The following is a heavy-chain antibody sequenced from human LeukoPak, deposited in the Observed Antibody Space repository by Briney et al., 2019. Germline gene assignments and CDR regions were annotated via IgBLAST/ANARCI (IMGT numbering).Heavy chain of an antibody. V-gene: IGHV3-23*01. CDR2: ISGSGGGT. D-gene: IGHD3-22*01. CDR1: GFTFSSYA. Sequence: GGSLRLSCAASGFTFSSYAMSWVRQAPGKGLEWVSAISGSGGGTYYADSVKGRFTISRDNSKNTLYLQMNSLRAEDTAVYYCAKALSGYYRFDYWGQGTLVTVSS. CDR3: AKALSGYYRFDY. J-gene: IGHJ4*02.